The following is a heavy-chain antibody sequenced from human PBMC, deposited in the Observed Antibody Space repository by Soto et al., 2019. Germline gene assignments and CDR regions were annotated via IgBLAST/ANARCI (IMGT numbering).Heavy chain of an antibody. D-gene: IGHD5-12*01. J-gene: IGHJ6*02. V-gene: IGHV3-15*01. CDR3: TKTSVATFYYYYSMDV. CDR1: GFTFKNAW. Sequence: DVQLVESGGGLVKPGGSLRLSCAASGFTFKNAWMNWVRQAPGKGLEWVGRSKRKTDGGTTDYAAPVKGRFIISKDDSTNTLYLQMNSLKTEDTAVYYCTKTSVATFYYYYSMDVWGQGTTVTVSS. CDR2: SKRKTDGGTT.